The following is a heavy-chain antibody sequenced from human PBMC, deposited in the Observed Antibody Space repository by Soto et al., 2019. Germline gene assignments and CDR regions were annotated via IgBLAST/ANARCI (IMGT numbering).Heavy chain of an antibody. CDR3: TYSVGYDY. D-gene: IGHD2-21*01. Sequence: EVKLLESGGGLLQPGGSLRLSCAASGFRFSDFYMSWVRQAPGKGLEWVSSISKTGVGTNYADSVKGRFTISRDNSKNTVYLQMDSLRVEDTAVYYCTYSVGYDYWGQGTLVTVSS. CDR2: ISKTGVGT. J-gene: IGHJ4*02. V-gene: IGHV3-23*01. CDR1: GFRFSDFY.